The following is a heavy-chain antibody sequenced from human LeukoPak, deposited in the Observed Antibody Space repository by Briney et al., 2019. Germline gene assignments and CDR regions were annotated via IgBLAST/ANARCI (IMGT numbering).Heavy chain of an antibody. J-gene: IGHJ5*02. CDR1: GFTVRKNH. D-gene: IGHD5-24*01. CDR2: IDSRDNT. CDR3: ARESTPLRGAFDP. Sequence: PGGSLRLSCAASGFTVRKNHMSWVRQAPGKGLEWVSVIDSRDNTYHADSVKGRFTISRHTSKNTLYLQMNSLRAEDTAVYYCARESTPLRGAFDPWGPGTLVTVSS. V-gene: IGHV3-53*04.